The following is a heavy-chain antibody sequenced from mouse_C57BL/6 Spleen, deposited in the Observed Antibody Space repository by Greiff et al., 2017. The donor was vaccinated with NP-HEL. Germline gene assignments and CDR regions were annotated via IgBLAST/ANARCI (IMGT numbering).Heavy chain of an antibody. CDR1: GYSITSGYY. V-gene: IGHV3-6*01. CDR3: ARGNWDTFDY. Sequence: EVQLQESGPGLVKPSQSLSLTCSVTGYSITSGYYWNWIRQFPGNKLEWMGYISYDGSNNYNPSLKNRISITRDTSKNQFFLKLNSVTTEDTATYYCARGNWDTFDYWGQGTTLTVSS. CDR2: ISYDGSN. J-gene: IGHJ2*01. D-gene: IGHD4-1*01.